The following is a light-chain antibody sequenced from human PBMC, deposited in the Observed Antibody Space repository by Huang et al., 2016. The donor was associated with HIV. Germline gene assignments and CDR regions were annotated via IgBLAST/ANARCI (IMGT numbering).Light chain of an antibody. CDR2: DAT. CDR1: QNITSF. CDR3: QQRIQWPRLT. Sequence: EIVLTQSPATLSLSPGERATLSCRASQNITSFLAWYRQRPGQAPRLRSFDATNRATGTPARFSGSVSGTDFTLTIHSLEPEDFAVYYCQQRIQWPRLTFGGGTRVEMK. J-gene: IGKJ4*01. V-gene: IGKV3-11*01.